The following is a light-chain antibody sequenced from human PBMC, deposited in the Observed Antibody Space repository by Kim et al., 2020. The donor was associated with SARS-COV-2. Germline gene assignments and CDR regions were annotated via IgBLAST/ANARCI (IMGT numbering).Light chain of an antibody. J-gene: IGKJ4*01. CDR1: QSVSSF. CDR2: AAF. Sequence: LSAGERATPSCGASQSVSSFLAWYQQKPGQAPRLVIYAAFNRATGIPARFSGSGSGTDFTLTISSLEPEDFAVYYCQQRSNWPLTFGGGTKVDIK. V-gene: IGKV3-11*01. CDR3: QQRSNWPLT.